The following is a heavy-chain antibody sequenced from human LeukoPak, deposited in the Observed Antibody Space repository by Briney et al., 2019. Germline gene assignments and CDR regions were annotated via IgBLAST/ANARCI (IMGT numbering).Heavy chain of an antibody. V-gene: IGHV1-2*02. CDR3: ARGSYCGGDCYWAHPYFDY. CDR1: GYTFTGYY. Sequence: GASVKVSCKASGYTFTGYYLHWVRQAPGQGLEWMGWINPNSGGTNYIQNFQGRVTMTRDTSISTAYMELSSLRSEDTAVYYCARGSYCGGDCYWAHPYFDYWGQGTLVTVSS. CDR2: INPNSGGT. D-gene: IGHD2-21*02. J-gene: IGHJ4*02.